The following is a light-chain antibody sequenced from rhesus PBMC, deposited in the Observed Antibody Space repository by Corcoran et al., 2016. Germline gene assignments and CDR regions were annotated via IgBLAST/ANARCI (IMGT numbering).Light chain of an antibody. CDR2: EAS. J-gene: IGKJ2*01. CDR3: EHYYTTPWT. CDR1: QALSND. Sequence: DIQMTQSPSSLSASVGDRVIITSRASQALSNDLAWYQLKPGETPKLLIYEASSWHIGIPSRFSGSGTGTDFALTITSLQSEDFATYYCEHYYTTPWTFSQGTKVEIK. V-gene: IGKV1S8*01.